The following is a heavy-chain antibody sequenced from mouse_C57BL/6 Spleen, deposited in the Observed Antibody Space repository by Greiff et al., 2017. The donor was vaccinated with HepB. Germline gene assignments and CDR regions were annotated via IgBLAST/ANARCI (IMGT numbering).Heavy chain of an antibody. Sequence: QVQLKQPGPELVKPGASVKLSCKASGYTFTSYWMHWVKQRPGQGLEWLGNINPSNGGTNYNAKFKSKATLTVDKSSSPAYMQLSSLTSEDSAVYYFAMGLLLYYFDYWGQGTTLTVSS. J-gene: IGHJ2*01. CDR3: AMGLLLYYFDY. CDR1: GYTFTSYW. V-gene: IGHV1-53*01. D-gene: IGHD2-3*01. CDR2: INPSNGGT.